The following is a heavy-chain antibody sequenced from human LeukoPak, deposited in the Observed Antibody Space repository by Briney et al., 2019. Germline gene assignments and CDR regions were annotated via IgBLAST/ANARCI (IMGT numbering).Heavy chain of an antibody. J-gene: IGHJ4*02. CDR2: TSASGSSP. V-gene: IGHV3-23*01. CDR3: AKTTGGNAYDYIHY. D-gene: IGHD5-12*01. Sequence: GGSLRLSCAASGFTFSNYGMNWVRQAPGKGLEWVSATSASGSSPNYSDSVKGRFTISRDNSKNTLCLQMNSLIPEDTAVYYCAKTTGGNAYDYIHYWGQGTLVTVSS. CDR1: GFTFSNYG.